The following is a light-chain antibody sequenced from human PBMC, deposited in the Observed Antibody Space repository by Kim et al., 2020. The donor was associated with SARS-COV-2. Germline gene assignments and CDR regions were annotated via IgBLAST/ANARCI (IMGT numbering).Light chain of an antibody. CDR2: DVN. V-gene: IGLV2-14*04. J-gene: IGLJ2*01. Sequence: GQSITIPCTGTSGDFGAYNYVSWYQQHPGKAPKLMISDVNERPSGVSNRFSGSKSGNTASLTISGLQAEDEAYYYCSSYTTSSTVIFGGGTKVTVL. CDR1: SGDFGAYNY. CDR3: SSYTTSSTVI.